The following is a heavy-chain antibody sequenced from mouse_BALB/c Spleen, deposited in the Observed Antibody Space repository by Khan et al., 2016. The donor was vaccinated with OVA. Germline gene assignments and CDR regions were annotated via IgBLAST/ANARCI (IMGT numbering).Heavy chain of an antibody. D-gene: IGHD1-1*01. V-gene: IGHV9-3*02. CDR2: INTNTGEP. CDR1: GYTFTNYG. Sequence: QLVESGPELKKPGETVKISCKASGYTFTNYGINWVKQAPGKGLKWMGWINTNTGEPTYAEEFKGRFAFSLETSASTAYLQLNNLKNEDTATYVCARGNYYGSNSWFAYWGQGTLVTVSA. J-gene: IGHJ3*01. CDR3: ARGNYYGSNSWFAY.